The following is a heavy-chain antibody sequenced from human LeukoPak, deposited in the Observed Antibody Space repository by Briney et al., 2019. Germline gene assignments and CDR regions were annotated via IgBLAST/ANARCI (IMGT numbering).Heavy chain of an antibody. CDR3: ASLFYYGSGSAY. V-gene: IGHV4-39*01. CDR2: IYYSGST. Sequence: TPSETLSLTCTVSGGSISSSSYYWGWIRQPPGKGLEWIGSIYYSGSTYYNPSLKSRVTISVDTSKNQFSLKLSSVTAADTAVYYCASLFYYGSGSAYWGQGTLVTVSS. J-gene: IGHJ4*02. D-gene: IGHD3-10*01. CDR1: GGSISSSSYY.